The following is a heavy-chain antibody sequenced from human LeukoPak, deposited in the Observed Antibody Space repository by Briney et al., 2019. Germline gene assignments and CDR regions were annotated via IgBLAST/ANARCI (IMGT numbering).Heavy chain of an antibody. D-gene: IGHD3-10*02. Sequence: GGSLRLSCVASGFTFSDSWIHWVRQAPGKGLVWVARLNPDGTDTTYADSVKGRFTVSRDNAKNTLYLQMNSLRDEDTAMYYCVRMFSGPLDYWGQGTLVTVSS. J-gene: IGHJ4*02. CDR1: GFTFSDSW. CDR3: VRMFSGPLDY. V-gene: IGHV3-74*03. CDR2: LNPDGTDT.